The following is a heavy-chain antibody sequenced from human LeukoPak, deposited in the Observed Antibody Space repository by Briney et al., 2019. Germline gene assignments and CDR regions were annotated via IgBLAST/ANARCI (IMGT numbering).Heavy chain of an antibody. CDR2: IYYSGST. Sequence: SETLSLTCAVYGGSLSNYYWSWIRQPPGKGLEWIGYIYYSGSTNYNPSLKSRVTISVDTSKNQFSLKLSSVTAADTAVYYCAREDYYFDYWGQGTLVTVSS. V-gene: IGHV4-59*01. CDR1: GGSLSNYY. CDR3: AREDYYFDY. J-gene: IGHJ4*02.